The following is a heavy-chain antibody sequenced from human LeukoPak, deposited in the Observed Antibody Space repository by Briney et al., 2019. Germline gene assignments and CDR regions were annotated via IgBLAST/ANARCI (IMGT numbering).Heavy chain of an antibody. V-gene: IGHV1-18*01. J-gene: IGHJ4*02. Sequence: ASVKVSCKASGYTFTSYGISWVRQAPGQGLEWMGWISAYNGNTNCAQKLQGRVTMTTDTSTGTAYMELRSLRSDDTAVYYCAREVYSGSYYAFDYWGQGTLVTVSS. CDR3: AREVYSGSYYAFDY. CDR1: GYTFTSYG. CDR2: ISAYNGNT. D-gene: IGHD1-26*01.